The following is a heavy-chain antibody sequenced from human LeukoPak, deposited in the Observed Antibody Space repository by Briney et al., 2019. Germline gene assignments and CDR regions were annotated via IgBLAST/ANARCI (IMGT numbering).Heavy chain of an antibody. CDR2: ISGSGGST. J-gene: IGHJ4*02. CDR3: AKDRRKGIAVASGPKDY. Sequence: GGSLRLSCAASGFTFSSYAMSWVRQAPGKGLEWVSAISGSGGSTYYADSAKGRFTISRDNSKNTLYLQMNSLRAEDTAVYYCAKDRRKGIAVASGPKDYWGQGTLVTVSS. D-gene: IGHD6-13*01. CDR1: GFTFSSYA. V-gene: IGHV3-23*01.